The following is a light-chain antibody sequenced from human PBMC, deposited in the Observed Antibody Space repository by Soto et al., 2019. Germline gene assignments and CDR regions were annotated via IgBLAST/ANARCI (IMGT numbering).Light chain of an antibody. J-gene: IGKJ1*01. CDR1: QSISRY. CDR3: QQTHSTPAYT. CDR2: AAS. Sequence: DIQMTQSPASLSASVGDRVTISCRASQSISRYLNWYLQRPGKAPELLIYAASNLHDGVSSRFSGSGSGTEFTLTISSLQPEDFAVYYCQQTHSTPAYTFGQRTKVDIK. V-gene: IGKV1-39*01.